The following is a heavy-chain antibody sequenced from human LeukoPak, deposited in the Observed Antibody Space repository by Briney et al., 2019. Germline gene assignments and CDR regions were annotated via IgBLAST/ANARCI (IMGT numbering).Heavy chain of an antibody. J-gene: IGHJ4*02. V-gene: IGHV3-20*04. CDR3: ARDTSSSYGSRSDY. D-gene: IGHD3-10*01. Sequence: GGSLSLSCAASGFTFDDYGMSWVRQAPGQGLDLVSGINCNGGGTGYADSVQGRFSIYRDNAKNSLYLQMNSLRAEDTALYYCARDTSSSYGSRSDYWGQGTLVT. CDR2: INCNGGGT. CDR1: GFTFDDYG.